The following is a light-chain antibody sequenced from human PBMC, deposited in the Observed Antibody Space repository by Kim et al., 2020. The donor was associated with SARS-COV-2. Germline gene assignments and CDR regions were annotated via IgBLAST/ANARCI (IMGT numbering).Light chain of an antibody. CDR3: AAWDASLRGWV. CDR1: SSNIGTNS. J-gene: IGLJ3*02. V-gene: IGLV1-47*01. CDR2: RNN. Sequence: GQRVTISCSGGSSNIGTNSVFWYQQFPGTAPKLLIFRNNQRPSGVPDRVSGSKSGASASLAISGLRSEDEADYYCAAWDASLRGWVFGGGTQLTVL.